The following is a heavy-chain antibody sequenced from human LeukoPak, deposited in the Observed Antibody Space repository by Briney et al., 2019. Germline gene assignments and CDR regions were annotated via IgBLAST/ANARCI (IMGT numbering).Heavy chain of an antibody. CDR3: ASLPPVEMATISDY. J-gene: IGHJ4*02. CDR2: ISGSGSTI. V-gene: IGHV3-48*04. D-gene: IGHD5-24*01. CDR1: GFTFSSYG. Sequence: QAGGSLRLSCAASGFTFSSYGMSWVRQAPGKGLEWVSAISGSGSTIYYADSVKGRFTISRDNAKNSLYLQMNSLRAEDTAVYYCASLPPVEMATISDYWGQGTLVTVSS.